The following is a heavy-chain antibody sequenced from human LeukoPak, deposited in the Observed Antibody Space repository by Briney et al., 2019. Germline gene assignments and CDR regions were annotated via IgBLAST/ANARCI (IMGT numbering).Heavy chain of an antibody. J-gene: IGHJ6*03. D-gene: IGHD6-6*01. CDR1: GGSISSYY. Sequence: PSETLSLTCIVSGGSISSYYWSWVRQPAGKGLEWIGRIYTSGSTKYNPSLKSRVTTSVDTSKNQFSLKLSSVTAADTAVYYCARDFESSSSDYYYYMDVWGKGTTVTVSS. CDR3: ARDFESSSSDYYYYMDV. CDR2: IYTSGST. V-gene: IGHV4-4*07.